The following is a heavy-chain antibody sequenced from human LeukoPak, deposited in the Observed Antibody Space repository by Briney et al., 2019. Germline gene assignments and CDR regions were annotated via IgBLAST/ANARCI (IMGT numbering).Heavy chain of an antibody. Sequence: PSETLSLTCGVSGGSISISNYFWGWIRQPPGKGLEWIASISSTGITHYYPSLESRISVSVETSKNQFSLKLTSLTAADTAVYYCAFSGWFWGAFDYWGQGILVTVSS. J-gene: IGHJ4*02. D-gene: IGHD6-19*01. V-gene: IGHV4-39*01. CDR2: ISSTGIT. CDR1: GGSISISNYF. CDR3: AFSGWFWGAFDY.